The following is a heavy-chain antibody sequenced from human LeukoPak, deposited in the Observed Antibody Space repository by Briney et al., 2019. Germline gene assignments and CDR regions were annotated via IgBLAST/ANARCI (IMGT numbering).Heavy chain of an antibody. J-gene: IGHJ3*02. CDR1: GGSISSSSYY. CDR2: IYTSGST. V-gene: IGHV4-61*02. CDR3: ARDHDDAFDI. Sequence: SETLSLTCTVSGGSISSSSYYWSWIRQPAGKGLEWIGRIYTSGSTNYNPSLKSRVTMSVDTSKNQFSLKLSSVTAADTAVYYCARDHDDAFDIWGQGTMVTVSS.